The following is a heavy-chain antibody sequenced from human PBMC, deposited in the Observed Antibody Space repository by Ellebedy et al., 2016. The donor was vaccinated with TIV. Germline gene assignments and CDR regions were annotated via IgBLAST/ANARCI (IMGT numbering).Heavy chain of an antibody. D-gene: IGHD3-9*01. J-gene: IGHJ4*02. V-gene: IGHV4-59*01. CDR2: IYYTGST. CDR1: GGSISNYF. CDR3: AREPYDILTGYYNYFDY. Sequence: PSETLSLTCTVSGGSISNYFWSWIRQPPGKGLEWIGYIYYTGSTNYNPSLKSRVNISVGTSKNQFSLKLSSVTAADTAVYYCAREPYDILTGYYNYFDYWGQGTLVTVSS.